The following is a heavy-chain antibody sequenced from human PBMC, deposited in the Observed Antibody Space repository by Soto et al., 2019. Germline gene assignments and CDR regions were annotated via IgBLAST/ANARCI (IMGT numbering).Heavy chain of an antibody. CDR3: VKGAPFDS. J-gene: IGHJ4*02. CDR2: IESDGSST. V-gene: IGHV3-74*01. Sequence: GGSLRLSCAASGFTFSNYWMHWVRQAPGKGRVWASRIESDGSSTAYADSVKGRFTISRDNAKNTLFLQMNSLRVEDTAVYYCVKGAPFDSWGQGTLVTVSS. D-gene: IGHD3-9*01. CDR1: GFTFSNYW.